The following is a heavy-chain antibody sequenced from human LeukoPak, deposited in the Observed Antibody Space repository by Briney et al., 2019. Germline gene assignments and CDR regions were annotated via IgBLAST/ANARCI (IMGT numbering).Heavy chain of an antibody. CDR2: ISAYNGNT. Sequence: ASVKVSCKASGYTFTSYGISWVRQAPGQGLEWMGWISAYNGNTNYAQKLQGRVTMTTDTSTSTAYMELRSLRSDDTAVYYCARDRRFGELSVPRIRYYYYMDVWGKGTTVTVSS. D-gene: IGHD3-10*01. CDR3: ARDRRFGELSVPRIRYYYYMDV. V-gene: IGHV1-18*01. CDR1: GYTFTSYG. J-gene: IGHJ6*03.